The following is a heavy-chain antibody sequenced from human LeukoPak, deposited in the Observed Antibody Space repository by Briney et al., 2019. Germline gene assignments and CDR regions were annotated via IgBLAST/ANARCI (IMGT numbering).Heavy chain of an antibody. D-gene: IGHD1-26*01. J-gene: IGHJ6*02. CDR3: AKGGAMGSGTYLYYNYYAMDV. CDR1: GYTLTEVS. Sequence: ASVKVSCKVSGYTLTEVSIHWVRQAPEKGLEWMGGLDPEDDETIYTQKFQGRVTMTEDIATDTAYMELSSLRSEDTAVYYCAKGGAMGSGTYLYYNYYAMDVWGQGTTVTVSS. V-gene: IGHV1-24*01. CDR2: LDPEDDET.